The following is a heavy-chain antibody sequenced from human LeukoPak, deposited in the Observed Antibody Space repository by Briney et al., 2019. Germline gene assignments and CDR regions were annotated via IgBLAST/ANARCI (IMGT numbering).Heavy chain of an antibody. V-gene: IGHV1-2*02. CDR2: INPNSGGT. J-gene: IGHJ4*02. CDR3: ARGVYCSSTSCSSLDY. D-gene: IGHD2-2*01. Sequence: ASVKVSCKASGYTFTGYYMHWVRQAPGQGLEWMGWINPNSGGTNYAQKFQGRVTMTRDTAISTAYMELSRLRSDDTAVYYCARGVYCSSTSCSSLDYWGQGTLVTVSS. CDR1: GYTFTGYY.